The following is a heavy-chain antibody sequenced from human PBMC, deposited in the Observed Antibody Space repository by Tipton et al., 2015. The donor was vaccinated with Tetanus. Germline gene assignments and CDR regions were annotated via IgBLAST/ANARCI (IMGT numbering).Heavy chain of an antibody. D-gene: IGHD1-7*01. J-gene: IGHJ3*02. V-gene: IGHV4-31*03. CDR2: RYYTGST. CDR3: ARLYGSTWSAYGAFDI. Sequence: TLSLTCTVSGASINSGGYYWTWIRQRPGKGLEWIGYRYYTGSTYYTPYLRSRVTISFDTSQNEFSLNLTSVTAADTAVYYCARLYGSTWSAYGAFDIWGRGTLVALSS. CDR1: GASINSGGYY.